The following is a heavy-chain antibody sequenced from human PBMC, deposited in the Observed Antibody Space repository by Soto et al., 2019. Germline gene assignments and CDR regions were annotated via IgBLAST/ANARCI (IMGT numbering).Heavy chain of an antibody. CDR2: IYYSGST. J-gene: IGHJ6*02. D-gene: IGHD6-13*01. CDR3: ASPLIAAAGYYYYGMDV. V-gene: IGHV4-39*01. Sequence: PSETLSLTCTVSGGSISSSSYYWGWIRQPPGKGLEWIGSIYYSGSTYYNPSLKSRVTISVDTSQNQFSLKLSSVTAADTAVYYCASPLIAAAGYYYYGMDVWGQGTTVTVSS. CDR1: GGSISSSSYY.